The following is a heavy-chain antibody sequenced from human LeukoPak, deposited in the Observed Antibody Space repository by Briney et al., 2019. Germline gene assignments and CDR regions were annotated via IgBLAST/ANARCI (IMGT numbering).Heavy chain of an antibody. D-gene: IGHD3-22*01. CDR2: ISGSGGST. CDR3: AKGNWLYYDSSGYFDC. Sequence: PGGSLRLSCAASGFTFSSYAMSWVRQAPGKGLEWVSAISGSGGSTYYADSVKGRFTISRDNSKNTLYLQMNSLRAEDTAVYYCAKGNWLYYDSSGYFDCWGQGTLVTVSS. V-gene: IGHV3-23*01. J-gene: IGHJ4*02. CDR1: GFTFSSYA.